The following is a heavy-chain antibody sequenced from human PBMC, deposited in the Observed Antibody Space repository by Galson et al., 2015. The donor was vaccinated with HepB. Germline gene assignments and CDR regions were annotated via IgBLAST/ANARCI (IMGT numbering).Heavy chain of an antibody. CDR2: ISYDGSNK. CDR1: GFTFSSYG. D-gene: IGHD2-2*01. CDR3: AKDTVPATANWFDP. J-gene: IGHJ5*02. V-gene: IGHV3-30*18. Sequence: SLRLSCAASGFTFSSYGMHWVRQAPGKGLEWVAVISYDGSNKYYADSVKGRFTISRDNSKNTLYLQMNSLRAEDTAVYYCAKDTVPATANWFDPWGQGTLVTVSS.